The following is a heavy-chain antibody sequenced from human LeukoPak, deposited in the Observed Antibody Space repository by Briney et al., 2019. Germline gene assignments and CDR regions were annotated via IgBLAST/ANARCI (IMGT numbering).Heavy chain of an antibody. D-gene: IGHD1-26*01. CDR3: SRESGPFSPFGF. CDR1: GGSISGTNW. V-gene: IGHV4-4*02. J-gene: IGHJ4*02. Sequence: SGTLSLTCGVSGGSISGTNWWRWVRQPPGQGLEWIGEISLRGLTNYNPALRSRLTMSLDESKSQVSLTLTSVTAADTAVYYCSRESGPFSPFGFWGQGTLVSVHS. CDR2: ISLRGLT.